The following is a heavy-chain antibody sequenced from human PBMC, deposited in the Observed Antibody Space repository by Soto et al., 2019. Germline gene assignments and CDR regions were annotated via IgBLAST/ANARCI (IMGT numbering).Heavy chain of an antibody. CDR2: ILGDGSAE. V-gene: IGHV3-33*01. J-gene: IGHJ4*02. Sequence: QVQLVESGGGVVQPGRSLKLSCEATGFSFSRHGMHWVRQAPGKGLEWLAVILGDGSAEEYAGSVQGRFTISRDNSKNALNLKRNNLRAEEPFVYNGARADDYSANGLDYWGRESWSPSPQ. CDR1: GFSFSRHG. D-gene: IGHD4-17*01. CDR3: ARADDYSANGLDY.